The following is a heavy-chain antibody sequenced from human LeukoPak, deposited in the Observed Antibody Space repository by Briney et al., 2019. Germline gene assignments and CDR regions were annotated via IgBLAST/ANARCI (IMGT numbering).Heavy chain of an antibody. Sequence: GRSLRLSCAASGFTFSSYGMHWVRQAPGKGLEWVAVIFYDGSNKYYADSVEGRFTISRDNSKNTLYLHMSSLRAEDTAAYYCAKDDCGGDCYAAFDPWGQGTLVTVSS. CDR2: IFYDGSNK. J-gene: IGHJ5*02. V-gene: IGHV3-30*18. CDR3: AKDDCGGDCYAAFDP. D-gene: IGHD2-21*02. CDR1: GFTFSSYG.